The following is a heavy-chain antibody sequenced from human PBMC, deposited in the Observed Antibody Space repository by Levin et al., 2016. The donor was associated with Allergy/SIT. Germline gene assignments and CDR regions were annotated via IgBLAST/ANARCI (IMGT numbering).Heavy chain of an antibody. Sequence: GGSLRLSCAASGFTFSTSGMNWVRQAPGKGLEWVSYISSGSTTIYYADSVRGRFTISRDHAKNSLYLQMNSLRDEDTAVYYCASHSVVAGTYDHWGPGTLVTVSS. CDR1: GFTFSTSG. CDR2: ISSGSTTI. D-gene: IGHD6-19*01. CDR3: ASHSVVAGTYDH. V-gene: IGHV3-48*02. J-gene: IGHJ4*02.